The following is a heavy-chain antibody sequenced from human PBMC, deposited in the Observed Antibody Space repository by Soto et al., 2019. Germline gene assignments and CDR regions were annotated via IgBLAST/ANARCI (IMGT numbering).Heavy chain of an antibody. CDR2: IYYSGST. CDR1: GGSISSGGYY. Sequence: SETLSLTCTVSGGSISSGGYYWSWIRQHPGKGLEWIGYIYYSGSTYYNPSLKSRVTISVDTSKNQFSLKLSSVTAADTAVYYCARGSSIPGLYYGMDVWGQATTVTVSS. V-gene: IGHV4-31*03. J-gene: IGHJ6*01. CDR3: ARGSSIPGLYYGMDV. D-gene: IGHD6-6*01.